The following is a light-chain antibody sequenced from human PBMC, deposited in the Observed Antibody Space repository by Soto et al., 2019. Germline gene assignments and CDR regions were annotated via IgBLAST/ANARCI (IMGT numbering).Light chain of an antibody. CDR1: QTVSSSF. CDR3: QQYYSSPLT. Sequence: EVVFKHSPGTLSLSPGESATLSSRTSQTVSSSFLAWYQQRAGQAPRLVIYGASTRATGIPDRFSASGSGTDFTLTVSRLEAEDFAVYFCQQYYSSPLTFGQGTKVDIK. J-gene: IGKJ1*01. CDR2: GAS. V-gene: IGKV3-20*01.